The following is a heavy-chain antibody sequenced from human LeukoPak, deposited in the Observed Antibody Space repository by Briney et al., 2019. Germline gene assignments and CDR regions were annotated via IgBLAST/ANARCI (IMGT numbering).Heavy chain of an antibody. CDR2: IYYSGST. V-gene: IGHV4-59*08. D-gene: IGHD6-13*01. CDR3: ARHIHSSWGRAFDI. J-gene: IGHJ3*02. Sequence: SETLSLTCTVSGGSINSYHWSWIRQPPGKGLEWMEYIYYSGSTNYNPSLKSRLTISVDTSKNQFSLKLSSVTGADTAVYYCARHIHSSWGRAFDIWGQGKMV. CDR1: GGSINSYH.